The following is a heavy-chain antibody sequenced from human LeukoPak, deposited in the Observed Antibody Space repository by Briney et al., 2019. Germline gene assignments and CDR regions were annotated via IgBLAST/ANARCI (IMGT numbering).Heavy chain of an antibody. D-gene: IGHD3-10*01. Sequence: GGSLRLSCAASGFTFSSYYMNWVRQAPGKGLEWVSYISSSSSTIYYADSVKGRFTISRDNAKNSLYLQMNSLRAEGTAVYYCATLQDGSGSYYKWNWFDPWGQGTLVTVSS. CDR3: ATLQDGSGSYYKWNWFDP. J-gene: IGHJ5*02. CDR1: GFTFSSYY. CDR2: ISSSSSTI. V-gene: IGHV3-48*01.